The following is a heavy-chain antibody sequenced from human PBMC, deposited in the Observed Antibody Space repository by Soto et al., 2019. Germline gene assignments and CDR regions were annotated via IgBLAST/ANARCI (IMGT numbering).Heavy chain of an antibody. V-gene: IGHV1-18*01. J-gene: IGHJ5*02. Sequence: QVQLVQSGAEVKKPGASVKVSCKASGYTFTSIGITWVRQAPGQGLEWWGGINPYNGNTTNARKLQGRVTMTTDTSTSTAYMELRSLRSDDTAVYYCARVLPPFDPWGQGTLVTVSS. CDR1: GYTFTSIG. CDR2: INPYNGNT. CDR3: ARVLPPFDP.